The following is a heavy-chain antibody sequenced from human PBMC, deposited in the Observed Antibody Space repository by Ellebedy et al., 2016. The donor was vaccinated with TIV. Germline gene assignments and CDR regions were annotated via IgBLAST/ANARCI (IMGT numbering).Heavy chain of an antibody. V-gene: IGHV3-21*01. CDR1: GFTFSSYT. D-gene: IGHD4-17*01. CDR2: ISTSSTYI. Sequence: GESLKISCAASGFTFSSYTMNWVRQAPGKGLEWVSSISTSSTYIYYADSVKGRFAISRDNAKNSLYLQMHSLRAEETAVYYCARKVPAPTTVPPNWYFDLWGRGTLVTVSS. CDR3: ARKVPAPTTVPPNWYFDL. J-gene: IGHJ2*01.